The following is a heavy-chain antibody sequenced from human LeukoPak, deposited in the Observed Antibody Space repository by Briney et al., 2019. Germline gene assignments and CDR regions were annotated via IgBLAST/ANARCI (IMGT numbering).Heavy chain of an antibody. D-gene: IGHD6-19*01. CDR1: GGSISSGSYY. CDR3: ARVLSSGWYRGDAFDI. V-gene: IGHV4-61*02. Sequence: SETLSLTCTVSGGSISSGSYYWSWIRQPAGKGLEWIGRIYTSGSTNYNPSLKSRVTISVDTSKNQFSLKLSSVTAADTAVYYCARVLSSGWYRGDAFDIWGQGTMVTVSS. CDR2: IYTSGST. J-gene: IGHJ3*02.